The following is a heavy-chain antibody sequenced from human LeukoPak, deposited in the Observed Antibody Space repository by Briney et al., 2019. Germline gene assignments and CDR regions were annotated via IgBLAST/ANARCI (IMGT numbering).Heavy chain of an antibody. CDR2: IWYDGSNK. Sequence: PGGSLRLSCAASGFTFSSYGMHWIRQAPGKGLEWVAVIWYDGSNKYYADSVKGRFTISRDNSKNTLCLQMNSLRAEDTAVYYCARDQEEQQLVNYYYYYGMDVWGQGTTVTVSS. V-gene: IGHV3-33*01. D-gene: IGHD6-13*01. J-gene: IGHJ6*02. CDR1: GFTFSSYG. CDR3: ARDQEEQQLVNYYYYYGMDV.